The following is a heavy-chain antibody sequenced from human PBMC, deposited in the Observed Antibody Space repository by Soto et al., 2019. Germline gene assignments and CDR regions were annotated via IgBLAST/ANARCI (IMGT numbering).Heavy chain of an antibody. CDR2: IFSNDEK. D-gene: IGHD3-16*02. J-gene: IGHJ4*02. CDR3: ARIQDYVGGSYPYDV. CDR1: GFSLNDARVG. Sequence: SGPTLVNPTETLTLTCTVSGFSLNDARVGVSWIRQSPGRALEWLAHIFSNDEKSYSTSLFTRLPISKDTSKSQLVLTMTNMGPVDTATYFCARIQDYVGGSYPYDVWGQGSLVTVSS. V-gene: IGHV2-26*01.